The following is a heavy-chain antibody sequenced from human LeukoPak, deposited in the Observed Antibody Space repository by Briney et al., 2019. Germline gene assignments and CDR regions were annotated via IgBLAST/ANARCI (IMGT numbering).Heavy chain of an antibody. CDR2: IIPIFGTA. J-gene: IGHJ3*02. Sequence: SVKVSCKASGGTFSSYAISWVRQDPGQGLEWMGGIIPIFGTANYAQKFQGRVTITADESTSTAYMELSSLRSEDTAVYYCARGSGYTTVRDAFDIWGQGTMVTVSS. D-gene: IGHD4-17*01. CDR3: ARGSGYTTVRDAFDI. CDR1: GGTFSSYA. V-gene: IGHV1-69*13.